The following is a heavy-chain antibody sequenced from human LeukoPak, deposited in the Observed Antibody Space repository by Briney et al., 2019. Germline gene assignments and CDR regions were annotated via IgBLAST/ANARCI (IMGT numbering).Heavy chain of an antibody. CDR2: ISGSGGST. CDR1: GFTFSSYA. CDR3: AKGGVSWLQLWLPYYYFDY. J-gene: IGHJ4*02. D-gene: IGHD5-18*01. Sequence: GGSLRLSCAASGFTFSSYAMSWVRQAPGNGLEWVSAISGSGGSTYYADSVKGRFTISRDNSKNTLYLQMNSLRAEDTAVYYCAKGGVSWLQLWLPYYYFDYWGQGTLVTVSS. V-gene: IGHV3-23*01.